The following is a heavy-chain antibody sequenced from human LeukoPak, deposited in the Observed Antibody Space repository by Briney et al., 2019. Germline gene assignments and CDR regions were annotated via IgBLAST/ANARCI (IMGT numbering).Heavy chain of an antibody. D-gene: IGHD4-17*01. J-gene: IGHJ4*01. CDR3: ARAPGTTFDY. Sequence: SETLSLTCTVSGYSISNGYYWGWIRQPPGKGLEWVGSIYHRGSTYYNPSLKSRVTISVDTSRNQFSLKLTSVTAADTAVYYCARAPGTTFDYWGHGNMVTVSS. CDR1: GYSISNGYY. CDR2: IYHRGST. V-gene: IGHV4-38-2*02.